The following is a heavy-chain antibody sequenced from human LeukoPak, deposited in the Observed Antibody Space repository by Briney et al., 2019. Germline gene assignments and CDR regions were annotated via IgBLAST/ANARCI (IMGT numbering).Heavy chain of an antibody. CDR3: ARARIVGAFDY. D-gene: IGHD1-26*01. CDR2: IDYTGGT. Sequence: PSQTLSLTCNVSGASISSSDYYWSWIRQPPGKGLEWIGYIDYTGGTSYYPSLKSRVSLSMDTSKNHFSLRLSSVTAAYTAVYYCARARIVGAFDYWGQGTLVTVSS. V-gene: IGHV4-30-4*01. CDR1: GASISSSDYY. J-gene: IGHJ4*02.